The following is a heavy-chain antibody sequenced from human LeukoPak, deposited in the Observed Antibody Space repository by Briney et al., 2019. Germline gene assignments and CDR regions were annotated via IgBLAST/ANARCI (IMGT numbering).Heavy chain of an antibody. CDR3: ANEGKRSGSYWARGAFDI. CDR1: GGSISSPIYF. Sequence: SETLSLTCTVSGGSISSPIYFWGWIRQPPGKGLEWIGSIYYSGSTYYNPSLQSRVTISVDTSKNQFSLKLSSVTAADTAVYYCANEGKRSGSYWARGAFDIWGQGTMVTVSS. CDR2: IYYSGST. D-gene: IGHD1-26*01. J-gene: IGHJ3*02. V-gene: IGHV4-39*01.